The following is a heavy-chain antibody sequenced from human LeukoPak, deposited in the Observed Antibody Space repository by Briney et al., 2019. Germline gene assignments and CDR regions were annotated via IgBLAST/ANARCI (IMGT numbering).Heavy chain of an antibody. V-gene: IGHV3-49*04. D-gene: IGHD3-3*01. Sequence: GGSLGLSCAASGFTVSSNYMSWVRQAPGKGLEWVGFIRSKAYGGTTEYAASVKGRFTISRDDSKSIAYLQMNSLKTEDTAVYYCTRVDTIFGVVFDYWGQGTLVTVSS. CDR3: TRVDTIFGVVFDY. CDR2: IRSKAYGGTT. J-gene: IGHJ4*02. CDR1: GFTVSSNY.